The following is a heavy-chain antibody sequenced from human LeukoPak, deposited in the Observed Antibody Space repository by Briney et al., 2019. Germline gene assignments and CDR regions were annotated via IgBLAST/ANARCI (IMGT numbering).Heavy chain of an antibody. CDR1: GFTFSSYA. V-gene: IGHV3-23*01. J-gene: IGHJ1*01. D-gene: IGHD3-3*01. Sequence: QPGGSLRLSCAASGFTFSSYAMSWVRQAPGKGLEWVSAISGSGGSTYYADSVKGRFTISRDNSKNTLYLQMNSLRAEDTAVYYCVKEPSITIFGVVIPAEYFQHWGQGTLVTVSS. CDR2: ISGSGGST. CDR3: VKEPSITIFGVVIPAEYFQH.